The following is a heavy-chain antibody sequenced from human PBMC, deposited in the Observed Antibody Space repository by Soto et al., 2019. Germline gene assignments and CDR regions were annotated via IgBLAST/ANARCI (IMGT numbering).Heavy chain of an antibody. CDR1: GYTFTSYG. CDR3: ARMMAAAGTNYYYYYMDV. V-gene: IGHV1-18*01. J-gene: IGHJ6*03. D-gene: IGHD6-13*01. Sequence: ASVKVSCKASGYTFTSYGISWVRQAPGQGLEWMGWISAYNGNTNYAQKLQGRVTMTTDTSTSTAYMELRSLRSDDTAVYYCARMMAAAGTNYYYYYMDVWGKGTTVTVSS. CDR2: ISAYNGNT.